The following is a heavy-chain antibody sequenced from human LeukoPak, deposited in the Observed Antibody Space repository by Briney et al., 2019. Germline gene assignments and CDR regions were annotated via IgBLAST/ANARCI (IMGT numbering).Heavy chain of an antibody. J-gene: IGHJ4*02. D-gene: IGHD3-9*01. CDR2: IGTAGDT. CDR1: GFTFSSYD. Sequence: GGSLRLSCAASGFTFSSYDMHWVRHATGKGLEWVSAIGTAGDTYYPGSVKGRFTISRENAKNSLYLQMNSLRAGDTAVYYCARSYDILTGYYSFDYWGQGTLVTVSS. V-gene: IGHV3-13*01. CDR3: ARSYDILTGYYSFDY.